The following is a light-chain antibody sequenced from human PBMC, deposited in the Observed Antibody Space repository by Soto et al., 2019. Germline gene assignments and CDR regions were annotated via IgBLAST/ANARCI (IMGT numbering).Light chain of an antibody. CDR1: QSISSW. Sequence: DIQMTQSPSTLSASVGDRVTITCRASQSISSWLAWYQQKPGKAPKLLIYKASSLDSGVPSRFSGSGSGTEFTLTISSLQPDDFATDYCQQYNRYPYTFGQGTKLEIK. CDR2: KAS. V-gene: IGKV1-5*03. CDR3: QQYNRYPYT. J-gene: IGKJ2*01.